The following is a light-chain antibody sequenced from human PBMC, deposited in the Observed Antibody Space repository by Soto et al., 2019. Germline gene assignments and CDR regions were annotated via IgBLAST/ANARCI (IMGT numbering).Light chain of an antibody. CDR1: HSVSSRY. CDR3: QQYRSSPPST. V-gene: IGKV3-20*01. J-gene: IGKJ5*01. CDR2: GAS. Sequence: EIVLTRSPGTLSLSPGERATLSCRASHSVSSRYLAWYQQKPGQAPRLLIYGASSRATGIPDRFSGSAYGTDVTLTISRVEQEDFAVYYCQQYRSSPPSTFGQGKRLEIK.